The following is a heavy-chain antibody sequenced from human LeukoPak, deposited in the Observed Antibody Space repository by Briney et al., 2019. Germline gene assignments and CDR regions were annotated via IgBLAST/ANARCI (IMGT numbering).Heavy chain of an antibody. CDR3: ARGPTYYDFWSGYYFDY. CDR2: IYYSGST. J-gene: IGHJ4*02. D-gene: IGHD3-3*01. V-gene: IGHV4-59*01. Sequence: SETLSLTCTVSGGYISSYYWSWIRQPPGKGLEWIGYIYYSGSTNYNPSLKSRVTISVDTSKYQFSLKLSSVTAADTAVYYCARGPTYYDFWSGYYFDYWGQGTLVTVSS. CDR1: GGYISSYY.